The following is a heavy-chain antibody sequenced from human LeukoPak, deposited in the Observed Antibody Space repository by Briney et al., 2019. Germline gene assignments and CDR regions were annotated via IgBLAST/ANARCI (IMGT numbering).Heavy chain of an antibody. CDR3: ARLLKKSIAMEYYFDY. CDR2: IYYSGST. CDR1: GASISDYY. V-gene: IGHV4-59*08. Sequence: KPSETLSLTCSVSGASISDYYWSWIRQPPGKGLDWIGYIYYSGSTNYNPSLKSRVTISVATSKNQFSLRLFSVTAADTAVYYCARLLKKSIAMEYYFDYWGQGTLVTVSS. J-gene: IGHJ4*02. D-gene: IGHD5-18*01.